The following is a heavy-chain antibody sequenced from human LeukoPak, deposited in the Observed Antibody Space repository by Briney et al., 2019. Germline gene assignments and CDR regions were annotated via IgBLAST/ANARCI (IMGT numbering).Heavy chain of an antibody. D-gene: IGHD2-2*02. Sequence: GGSLRLSCAASGFTVSSNYMSWVRQAPGKGLEWVSVIYSGGSTYYADSVKGRFTISRDNAKNSLYLQMNSLRAEDTAVYYCARDDGADCSSTSCYIVWGQGTLVTVSS. V-gene: IGHV3-53*01. CDR2: IYSGGST. J-gene: IGHJ4*02. CDR3: ARDDGADCSSTSCYIV. CDR1: GFTVSSNY.